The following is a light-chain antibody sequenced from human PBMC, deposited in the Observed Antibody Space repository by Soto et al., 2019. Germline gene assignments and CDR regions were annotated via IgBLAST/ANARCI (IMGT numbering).Light chain of an antibody. CDR3: HQYENLPLT. Sequence: DIQMTQSPSSLSASVGDRVTFTCQASHDISNCLNWYQQKPGKAPKLLIYDSFNVDTGVPSRFSGSGSGTDFTFTISSLQPEDIATYFCHQYENLPLTFGPGTKVDVK. CDR2: DSF. V-gene: IGKV1-33*01. CDR1: HDISNC. J-gene: IGKJ3*01.